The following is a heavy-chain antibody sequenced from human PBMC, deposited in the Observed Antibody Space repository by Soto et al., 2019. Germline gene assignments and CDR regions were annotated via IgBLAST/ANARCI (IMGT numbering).Heavy chain of an antibody. CDR3: AGESGGATATLDYYDFYMDV. D-gene: IGHD5-12*01. CDR2: INPNGGVT. CDR1: GDSFNDYY. J-gene: IGHJ6*03. Sequence: QVQLVQSGAEVRKPGASVTVSCRSSGDSFNDYYIHWVRQAPGQGFEWMGWINPNGGVTKYAQKFQGWVSMSRDTSIRTVYMQLSRLRSDDTAVYYWAGESGGATATLDYYDFYMDVWGTGTTVTVSS. V-gene: IGHV1-2*04.